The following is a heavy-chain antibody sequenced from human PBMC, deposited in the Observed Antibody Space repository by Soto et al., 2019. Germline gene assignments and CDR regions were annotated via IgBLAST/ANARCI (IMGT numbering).Heavy chain of an antibody. D-gene: IGHD3-10*01. Sequence: EVQLVESGGGLVQPGGSLRLSCAASGFTFSDHYMDWVRQAPGKGLEWVGRTRNKANSYTTEYAASVKGRFTISRDDSKTSLYLQMNSLKTEDTAVYYCASGSQAYYYYGMDVWGQGTTVTVSS. CDR1: GFTFSDHY. CDR3: ASGSQAYYYYGMDV. J-gene: IGHJ6*02. CDR2: TRNKANSYTT. V-gene: IGHV3-72*01.